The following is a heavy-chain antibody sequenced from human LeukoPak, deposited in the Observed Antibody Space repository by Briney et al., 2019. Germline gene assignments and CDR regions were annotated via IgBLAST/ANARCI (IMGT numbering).Heavy chain of an antibody. Sequence: ASVKVSCKASGYTFTGYYMHWVRQAPGQGLEWMGWINPNSGGTNYAQKFQGRVTMTRDTSISTAYMELSRLRSDDTAVYYCARDDCGSTSCYSGKTVDHWGQGTLVTVSS. J-gene: IGHJ4*02. CDR1: GYTFTGYY. V-gene: IGHV1-2*02. CDR3: ARDDCGSTSCYSGKTVDH. D-gene: IGHD2-2*02. CDR2: INPNSGGT.